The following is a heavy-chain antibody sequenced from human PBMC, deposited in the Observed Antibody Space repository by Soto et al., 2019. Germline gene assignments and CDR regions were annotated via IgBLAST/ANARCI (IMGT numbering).Heavy chain of an antibody. Sequence: PSETLSLTCTVSGGSISSSSYYWGWIRQPPGKGLEWIGSIYYSGSTYYNPSLKSRVTISVDTSKNQFSLKLSSVTAADTAVYYCAGLNYDSSGFDYWGQGTLVTVSS. CDR2: IYYSGST. D-gene: IGHD3-22*01. V-gene: IGHV4-39*01. J-gene: IGHJ4*02. CDR1: GGSISSSSYY. CDR3: AGLNYDSSGFDY.